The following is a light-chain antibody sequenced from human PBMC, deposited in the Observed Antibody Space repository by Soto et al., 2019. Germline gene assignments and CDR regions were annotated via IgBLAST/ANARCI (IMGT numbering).Light chain of an antibody. CDR2: HAS. J-gene: IGKJ1*01. V-gene: IGKV1-5*01. Sequence: DIQMTQSPSTLSSSVGDRVTITCRASQSINNWLAWYQQKPGKAPKLLIYHASSLDSGVPSRFSGSGSGTEFTLTISSLQSEDFAVYYCQQYNNWPWTFGQGTKVDI. CDR3: QQYNNWPWT. CDR1: QSINNW.